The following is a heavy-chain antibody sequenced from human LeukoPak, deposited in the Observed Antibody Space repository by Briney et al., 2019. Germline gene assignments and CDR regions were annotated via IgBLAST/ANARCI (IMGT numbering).Heavy chain of an antibody. V-gene: IGHV1-2*02. D-gene: IGHD3-3*01. CDR1: GYTFTGCY. J-gene: IGHJ4*02. CDR3: ARVDDFWSGYPIDY. CDR2: INPNSGGT. Sequence: ASVKVSCKASGYTFTGCYMHWVRQAPGQGLEWMGWINPNSGGTNYAQKFQGRVTMTRDTSISTAYMELSRLRSDDTAVYYCARVDDFWSGYPIDYWGQGTLVTVSS.